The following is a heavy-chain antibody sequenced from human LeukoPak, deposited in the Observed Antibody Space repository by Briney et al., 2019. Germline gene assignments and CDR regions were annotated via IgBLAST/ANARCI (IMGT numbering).Heavy chain of an antibody. V-gene: IGHV6-1*01. CDR1: GDSVSSNSAA. CDR3: ARAAIPGPLVDYGMDV. Sequence: SQTLSLTCAISGDSVSSNSAAWNWIRQSPSRGLEWLGRTYYRSKWYNDYAVSVKSRITINPDTSKNQFSLQLNSVTPEDTVVYYCARAAIPGPLVDYGMDVWGQGTTVTVSS. J-gene: IGHJ6*02. D-gene: IGHD2-21*01. CDR2: TYYRSKWYN.